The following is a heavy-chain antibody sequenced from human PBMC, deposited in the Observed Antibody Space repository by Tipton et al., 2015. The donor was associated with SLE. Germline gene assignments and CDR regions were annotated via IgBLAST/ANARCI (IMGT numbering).Heavy chain of an antibody. D-gene: IGHD2-2*01. Sequence: TLSLTCTVSGGSISSHYWSWIRQPPGKGLEWIGEINHSGSTNYNPSLKSRVTISVDTSKNQFSLKLSSVTAADTAVYYCARIVVVPAAHFDYWGQGTLVTVSS. CDR2: INHSGST. CDR1: GGSISSHY. CDR3: ARIVVVPAAHFDY. J-gene: IGHJ4*02. V-gene: IGHV4-34*01.